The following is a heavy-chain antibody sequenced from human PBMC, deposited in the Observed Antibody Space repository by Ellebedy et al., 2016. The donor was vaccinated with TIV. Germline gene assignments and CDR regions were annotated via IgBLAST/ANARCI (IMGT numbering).Heavy chain of an antibody. D-gene: IGHD3/OR15-3a*01. CDR1: GFTFPQYW. CDR3: ARRSTDFAFDS. CDR2: INSDGSST. J-gene: IGHJ4*02. Sequence: PGGSLRLSCAASGFTFPQYWLHWVSQAPGKGPVWVARINSDGSSTTYADSVKGRFTISRDNSKNTLFLQMSSLRAEDTAVYFCARRSTDFAFDSWGQGTLVTVSS. V-gene: IGHV3-74*01.